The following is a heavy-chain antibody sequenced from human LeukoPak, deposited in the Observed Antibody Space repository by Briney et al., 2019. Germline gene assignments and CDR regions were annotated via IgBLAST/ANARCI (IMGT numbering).Heavy chain of an antibody. CDR1: GFTFSSYG. V-gene: IGHV3-30*02. CDR2: IRYDGSNK. J-gene: IGHJ3*02. Sequence: GGSLRLSCEASGFTFSSYGMNWVRQGPGKGLEWVAFIRYDGSNKKYADSVKGRFTISRDNAKNTLYLQMNSLRAEDTAVYYCTRTWGGFDIWGQGTMVTVSS. D-gene: IGHD3-16*01. CDR3: TRTWGGFDI.